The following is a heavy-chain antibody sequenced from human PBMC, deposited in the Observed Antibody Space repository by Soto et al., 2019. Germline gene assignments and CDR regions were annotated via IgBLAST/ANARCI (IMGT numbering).Heavy chain of an antibody. Sequence: SVKVSCKASGGTFSSYAISWVRQAPGQGLEWMGGIIPIFGTANYAQKFQGRVTITADESTSTAYMELSSLRSEDTAVYYCARDWAAPHQYQLLYLDPGGKGTLFTVP. D-gene: IGHD2-2*02. CDR3: ARDWAAPHQYQLLYLDP. V-gene: IGHV1-69*13. J-gene: IGHJ5*02. CDR1: GGTFSSYA. CDR2: IIPIFGTA.